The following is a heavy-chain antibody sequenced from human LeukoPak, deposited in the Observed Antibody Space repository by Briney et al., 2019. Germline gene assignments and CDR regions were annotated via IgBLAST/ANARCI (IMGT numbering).Heavy chain of an antibody. D-gene: IGHD3-10*01. V-gene: IGHV1-8*01. J-gene: IGHJ6*01. CDR1: GFTFTSYD. CDR2: MNPNSGNT. Sequence: ASVKVSCKASGFTFTSYDINWVRQAPGQGLEWMGWMNPNSGNTRYAQKVQGRITMTRDTSISTAYMELSSLRSEDTAVYYCARGPTLVRGVIMPDSVGGMDVW. CDR3: ARGPTLVRGVIMPDSVGGMDV.